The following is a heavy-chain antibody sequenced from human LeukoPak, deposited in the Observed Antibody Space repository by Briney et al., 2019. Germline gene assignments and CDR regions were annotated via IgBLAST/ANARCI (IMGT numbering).Heavy chain of an antibody. V-gene: IGHV3-21*01. D-gene: IGHD4-17*01. CDR3: AVYGDPGPHDAFDI. Sequence: GGSLRLSCAASGFTFSSYSLNWVRQAPGKGLEWVSSISSSSSYIYYADSVKGRFTISRDNAKNSLYLQMNSLRAEDTAVYYCAVYGDPGPHDAFDIWGQGTMVTVSS. CDR2: ISSSSSYI. J-gene: IGHJ3*02. CDR1: GFTFSSYS.